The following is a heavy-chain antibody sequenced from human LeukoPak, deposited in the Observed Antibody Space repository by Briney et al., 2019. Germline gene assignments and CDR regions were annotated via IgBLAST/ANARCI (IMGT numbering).Heavy chain of an antibody. V-gene: IGHV3-48*01. CDR2: ISSSSSSI. CDR3: ARAAIDPYYDSSGYYGLDI. CDR1: GFTFSSYS. J-gene: IGHJ3*02. D-gene: IGHD3-22*01. Sequence: PGGSLRLSCAASGFTFSSYSMNWVRQAPGKGLEWVSYISSSSSSIYYADSVKGRFTISRDNAKNSLYLQMNSLRAEDMAVYYCARAAIDPYYDSSGYYGLDIWGQGTMVTV.